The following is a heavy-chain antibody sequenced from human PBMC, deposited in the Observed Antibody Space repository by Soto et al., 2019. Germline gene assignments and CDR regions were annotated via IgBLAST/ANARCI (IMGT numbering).Heavy chain of an antibody. CDR2: IYHSGST. CDR1: GGSISSGGYS. J-gene: IGHJ5*02. Sequence: PSETLSLTCAVSGGSISSGGYSWSWIRQPPGKGLEWIGYIYHSGSTYYNPSLKSRVTISVDRSKNQFSLKLSSVTAADTAVYYCARGRKITFGGVIVYWFDPWGQGTLVTVSS. D-gene: IGHD3-16*02. CDR3: ARGRKITFGGVIVYWFDP. V-gene: IGHV4-30-2*01.